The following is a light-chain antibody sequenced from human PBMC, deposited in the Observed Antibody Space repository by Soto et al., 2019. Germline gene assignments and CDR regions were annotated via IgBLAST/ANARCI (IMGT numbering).Light chain of an antibody. J-gene: IGLJ2*01. Sequence: QSALTQPASVSVSPGQSITISCTGTSSAIGGYNYVSWYQQHPGKAPKLMIYGVSNRPSGVSNRFSGSKSGNTASLTISGLQAEDEADYYCSSYTSSITLVVFGGGTKLTVL. V-gene: IGLV2-14*01. CDR2: GVS. CDR1: SSAIGGYNY. CDR3: SSYTSSITLVV.